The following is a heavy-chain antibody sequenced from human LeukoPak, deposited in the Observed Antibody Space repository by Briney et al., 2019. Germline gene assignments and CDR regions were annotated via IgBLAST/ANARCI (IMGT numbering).Heavy chain of an antibody. V-gene: IGHV3-23*01. J-gene: IGHJ4*02. CDR2: ISGAGGST. CDR3: ASRATVTTFFDY. Sequence: GGSLRLSCAASGFTFSSYAMSWVRQAPGKGLEWVSAISGAGGSTYFADFVKGRFTISRDNSKNTLYLQMNSLRAEDTAVYYCASRATVTTFFDYWGQGTLVTVSS. D-gene: IGHD4-17*01. CDR1: GFTFSSYA.